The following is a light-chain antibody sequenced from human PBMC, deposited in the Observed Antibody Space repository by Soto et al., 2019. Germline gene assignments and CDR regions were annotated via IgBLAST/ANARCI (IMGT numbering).Light chain of an antibody. CDR1: EAIRSA. CDR3: LLDFRYFWA. V-gene: IGKV1-6*01. J-gene: IGKJ3*01. CDR2: AAS. Sequence: AIQLTQSPSSLSASVGDRVTITCRASEAIRSALGWYQQKPGKVPKLLIYAASILQSGVPSRFSGSGSGTDFTLTISSLQPEDFATYYCLLDFRYFWAFGPGTKVDIK.